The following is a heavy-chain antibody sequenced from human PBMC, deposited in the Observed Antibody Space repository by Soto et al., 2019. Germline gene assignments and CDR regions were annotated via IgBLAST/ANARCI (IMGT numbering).Heavy chain of an antibody. Sequence: ASVKVSCKAPGYTFTTYGISWVRQAPGQGLEWMGWISANSGNTKYAQKLQGRLTMTRDTSTGTAYMELRNLISDDTAFYFCARDVNYAFDYWGQRALVTVSS. CDR2: ISANSGNT. D-gene: IGHD1-7*01. CDR3: ARDVNYAFDY. V-gene: IGHV1-18*01. CDR1: GYTFTTYG. J-gene: IGHJ4*02.